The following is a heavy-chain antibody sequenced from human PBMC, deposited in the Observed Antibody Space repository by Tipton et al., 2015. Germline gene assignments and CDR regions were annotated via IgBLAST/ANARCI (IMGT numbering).Heavy chain of an antibody. D-gene: IGHD2-2*01. CDR3: TRMSMPNYYYQGMDV. CDR1: GLTVSGSY. CDR2: IYSGGST. J-gene: IGHJ6*02. Sequence: SLRLSCAASGLTVSGSYMSWVRQAPGKGLEWVSMIYSGGSTFYAESVKGRFTISRDNSNNKVYLQMDSLRAEDTAVYYCTRMSMPNYYYQGMDVWGQGTTVTVSS. V-gene: IGHV3-53*01.